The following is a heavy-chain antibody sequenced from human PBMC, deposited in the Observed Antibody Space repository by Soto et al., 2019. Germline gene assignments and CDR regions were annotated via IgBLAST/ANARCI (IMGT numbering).Heavy chain of an antibody. CDR3: ARICSRSWAYNFDY. V-gene: IGHV4-61*08. CDR1: GGSISSGGYY. J-gene: IGHJ4*02. CDR2: IYYSGST. D-gene: IGHD6-13*01. Sequence: SETLSLTCTVSGGSISSGGYYWSWIRQHPGKGLEWIGYIYYSGSTNYNPSLKSRVTISVDTSKNQFSLKLSSVTAADTAVYYCARICSRSWAYNFDYWGEGTLVTVS.